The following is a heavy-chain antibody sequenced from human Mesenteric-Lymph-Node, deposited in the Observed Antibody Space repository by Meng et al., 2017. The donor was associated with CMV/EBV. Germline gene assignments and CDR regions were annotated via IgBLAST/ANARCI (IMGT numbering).Heavy chain of an antibody. D-gene: IGHD3-22*01. V-gene: IGHV4-38-2*02. CDR1: GYSISSGYY. Sequence: SETLSLTCTVSGYSISSGYYWGWIRQPPGKGLEWIGSIYHIGSTYYNPSLKSRVTVSVDTSKNQFSLKLSSVTAADTAVYYCARDLSSSGNYWGQGTLVTVSS. J-gene: IGHJ4*02. CDR3: ARDLSSSGNY. CDR2: IYHIGST.